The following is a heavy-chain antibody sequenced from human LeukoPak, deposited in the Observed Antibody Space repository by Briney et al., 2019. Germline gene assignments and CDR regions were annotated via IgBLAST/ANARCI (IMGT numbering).Heavy chain of an antibody. CDR3: ARITYKTGRGAAAADV. J-gene: IGHJ6*02. CDR2: ISSSGSTI. CDR1: GFTFSSYE. Sequence: PGGSLRLSCAASGFTFSSYEMNWVRQAPGKGLEWVSYISSSGSTIYYADSVKGRFTISRDNAKNSPYLQMNSLRAEDTAVYYCARITYKTGRGAAAADVWGQGTTVTVSS. D-gene: IGHD6-13*01. V-gene: IGHV3-48*03.